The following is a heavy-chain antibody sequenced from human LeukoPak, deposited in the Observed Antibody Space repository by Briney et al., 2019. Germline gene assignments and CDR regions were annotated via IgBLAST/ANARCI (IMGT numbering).Heavy chain of an antibody. D-gene: IGHD3-16*01. CDR1: GGTFSSYA. CDR3: ARGGLLTYYYYGMDV. CDR2: IIPILGIA. V-gene: IGHV1-69*04. Sequence: GASVKVSCKASGGTFSSYAISWVRQAPGQGLEWMGRIIPILGIANYAQKFQGRVTITADKSTSTAYMELSSLRSEDTAVYYCARGGLLTYYYYGMDVWGQGTTVTVSS. J-gene: IGHJ6*02.